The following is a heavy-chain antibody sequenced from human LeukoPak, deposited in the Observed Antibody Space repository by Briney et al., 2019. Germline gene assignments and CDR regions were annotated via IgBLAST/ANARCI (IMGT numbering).Heavy chain of an antibody. D-gene: IGHD6-19*01. Sequence: ASVKVSCKASGYTFTSYGISWVRQAPGQGLEWMGIINPSGGSTSYAQKFQGRVTMTRDTSTSTVYMELSSLRAEDTALYYCAKDISRGSGWYPLYYYYYGMDVWGQGTTVTVSS. V-gene: IGHV1-46*01. CDR2: INPSGGST. CDR1: GYTFTSYG. J-gene: IGHJ6*02. CDR3: AKDISRGSGWYPLYYYYYGMDV.